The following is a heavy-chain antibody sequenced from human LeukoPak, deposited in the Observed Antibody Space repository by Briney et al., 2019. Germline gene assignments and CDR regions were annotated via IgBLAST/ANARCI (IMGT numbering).Heavy chain of an antibody. V-gene: IGHV3-23*01. D-gene: IGHD2-2*01. Sequence: GGSLRLSCAASGFTFSSYAMRWVRQAPEKGLEWVSGISGSGGSTYYADSVKGRFTISRDNSKNTLYLQMNSLRAEDTAVFYCATTSAMSCSSSSCYSDYWGQGTLVTVSS. J-gene: IGHJ4*02. CDR3: ATTSAMSCSSSSCYSDY. CDR2: ISGSGGST. CDR1: GFTFSSYA.